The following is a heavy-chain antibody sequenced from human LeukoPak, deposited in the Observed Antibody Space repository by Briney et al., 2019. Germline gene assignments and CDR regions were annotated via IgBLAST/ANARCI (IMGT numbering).Heavy chain of an antibody. CDR2: IYTNGGT. CDR3: ARGGAYQADHSHYYQCMDV. J-gene: IGHJ6*03. CDR1: GDSMSNFY. D-gene: IGHD1-26*01. V-gene: IGHV4-4*07. Sequence: PSETLSLTCTVSGDSMSNFYWSWIRQPAGKGLEWLGRIYTNGGTNYISSLKSRVTVSLDTSRNQFSLKLSSVTAADTAVYYCARGGAYQADHSHYYQCMDVWGKGTTVTVSS.